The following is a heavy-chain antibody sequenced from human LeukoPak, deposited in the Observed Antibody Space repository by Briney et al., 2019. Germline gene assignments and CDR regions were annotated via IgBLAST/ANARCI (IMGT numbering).Heavy chain of an antibody. D-gene: IGHD5-18*01. J-gene: IGHJ6*03. CDR3: ARADSYADRYYYYYYYMDV. CDR1: GFTFSSYW. CDR2: IKQDGSEK. Sequence: GGSLRLSCAASGFTFSSYWMSWVRQAPGKGLEWVANIKQDGSEKYYVDSVKGRFTISRDNAKNSLYLQMNSLRAEDTAVYYCARADSYADRYYYYYYYMDVWAKGPRSPSP. V-gene: IGHV3-7*01.